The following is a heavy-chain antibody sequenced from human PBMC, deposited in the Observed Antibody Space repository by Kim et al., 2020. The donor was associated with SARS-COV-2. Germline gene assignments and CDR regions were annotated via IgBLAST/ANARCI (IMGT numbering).Heavy chain of an antibody. V-gene: IGHV1-2*06. J-gene: IGHJ4*02. D-gene: IGHD3-10*01. CDR1: GYTFTGFF. CDR3: GRLQGYCSGTFSDY. Sequence: ASVKVSCKASGYTFTGFFMHWVRQAPGQGLEWMGRINPKTSDTTYAQNFQGRVTMTRDTSISTAHLDLSSRRADEPAVYYCGRLQGYCSGTFSDYWGQGT. CDR2: INPKTSDT.